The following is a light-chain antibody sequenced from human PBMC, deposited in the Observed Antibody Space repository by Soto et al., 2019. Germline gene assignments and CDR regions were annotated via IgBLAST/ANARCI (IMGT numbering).Light chain of an antibody. CDR1: SSDVGGYNY. CDR2: DVS. J-gene: IGLJ2*01. V-gene: IGLV2-14*03. Sequence: QSALTQPASVSGSPGQSITISCTGTSSDVGGYNYVSWYQQHPGKAPKLMIYDVSNRPSGVSIRFSGSKSGNTASLTISGLQAEDEADYYCSSYTSGSTRFGGGTKVTVL. CDR3: SSYTSGSTR.